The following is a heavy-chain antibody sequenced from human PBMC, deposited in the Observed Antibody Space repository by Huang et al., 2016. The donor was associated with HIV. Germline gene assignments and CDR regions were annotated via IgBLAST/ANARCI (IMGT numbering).Heavy chain of an antibody. Sequence: QGQLVESGGGVVQPGRSLRLSCAASGFSFTSYDMQWVRQVPGKGLDWVSFVSNDGNEKYYADSVKGRFTISRDNFKNTLYLQLNSLRTGDRAVYFCLPAGHVSHYYYRDVWGKGTTVIVSS. CDR3: LPAGHVSHYYYRDV. CDR2: VSNDGNEK. CDR1: GFSFTSYD. J-gene: IGHJ6*03. V-gene: IGHV3-30*03.